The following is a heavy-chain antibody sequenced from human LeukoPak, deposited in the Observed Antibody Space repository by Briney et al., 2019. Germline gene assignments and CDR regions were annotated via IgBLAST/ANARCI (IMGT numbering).Heavy chain of an antibody. CDR2: ISYDGSNK. D-gene: IGHD3-3*01. V-gene: IGHV3-30*04. CDR3: AREVSDDFWSGYYATTHFYYYYYMDV. J-gene: IGHJ6*03. CDR1: GFTFSSHA. Sequence: GGSLRLSCAASGFTFSSHAMHWVRQAPGKGLEWVAVISYDGSNKYYADSVKGRFTISRDNSKNTLYLQMNSLRAEDTGVYYCAREVSDDFWSGYYATTHFYYYYYMDVWGKGTTVTVSS.